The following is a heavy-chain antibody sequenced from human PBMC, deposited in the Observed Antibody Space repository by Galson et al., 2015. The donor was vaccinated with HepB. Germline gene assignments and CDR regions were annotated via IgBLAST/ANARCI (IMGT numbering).Heavy chain of an antibody. Sequence: SVKVSCKASGDTLSSQAINWVRQAPGQGLEWMGRIIPILGTANYAHKFQGRVTITEHKSTNTTYMELSSLRSEDTAVYYCATMVGYSGYDFTSMWGQGTLVTVSS. CDR2: IIPILGTA. J-gene: IGHJ4*02. V-gene: IGHV1-69*04. CDR3: ATMVGYSGYDFTSM. CDR1: GDTLSSQA. D-gene: IGHD5-12*01.